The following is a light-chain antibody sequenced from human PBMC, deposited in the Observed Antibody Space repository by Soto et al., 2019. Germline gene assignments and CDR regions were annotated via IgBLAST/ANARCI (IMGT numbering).Light chain of an antibody. CDR2: DVS. Sequence: QSALTQPRSVSGSPGQSVTISCTGTSSDVGGYNYVSWYQQHPGKAPKLMIYDVSKRPSGVPDRFSGSKSGNTASLTISGLQAEYEDDYYCCSYAGSYTVVFGGGTKLTVL. CDR1: SSDVGGYNY. J-gene: IGLJ2*01. V-gene: IGLV2-11*01. CDR3: CSYAGSYTVV.